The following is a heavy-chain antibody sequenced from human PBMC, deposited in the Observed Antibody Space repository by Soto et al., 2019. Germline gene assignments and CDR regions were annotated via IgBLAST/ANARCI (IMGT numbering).Heavy chain of an antibody. CDR3: ARDLYYYDSSGYSSRYYYGMDV. V-gene: IGHV1-3*01. CDR1: GYTFTSYA. CDR2: INAGNGNT. Sequence: QVQLVQSGAEVKKPGASVKVSCKASGYTFTSYAMHWVRQAPGQRLEWMGWINAGNGNTKYSQKFQGRVTIPRNTSARPAYMELSSLRSEDTAVYYCARDLYYYDSSGYSSRYYYGMDVWGQGTTVTVSS. D-gene: IGHD3-22*01. J-gene: IGHJ6*02.